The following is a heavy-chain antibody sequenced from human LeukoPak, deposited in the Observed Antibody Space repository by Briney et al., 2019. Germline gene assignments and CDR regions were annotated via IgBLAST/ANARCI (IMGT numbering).Heavy chain of an antibody. V-gene: IGHV2-70*11. D-gene: IGHD2-15*01. CDR3: ARIRARGVVVAADAFDI. Sequence: VSGPTLVNPTQTLTLTCTFSGFSLSTSGMCVSWIRQPPGKALEWLARIDWDDDKYYSTSLKTRLTISKDTSKNQVVLTMTNVDPVDTATYYCARIRARGVVVAADAFDIWGQGTMVTVSS. CDR1: GFSLSTSGMC. J-gene: IGHJ3*02. CDR2: IDWDDDK.